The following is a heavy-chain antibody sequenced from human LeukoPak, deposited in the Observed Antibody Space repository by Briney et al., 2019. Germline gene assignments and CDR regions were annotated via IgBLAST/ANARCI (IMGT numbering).Heavy chain of an antibody. V-gene: IGHV3-23*01. CDR2: IFGRGGSA. CDR3: GKPTTGYSSGRYPGWPVDY. CDR1: GFTFNSYA. D-gene: IGHD6-19*01. J-gene: IGHJ4*02. Sequence: GGSLRLSCAASGFTFNSYAMYWVRQAPGEGLEWVSGIFGRGGSAHYADSVKGRFTISRDNSKNTVYLQMDSLRVEDTAVYYCGKPTTGYSSGRYPGWPVDYWGQGTLVTVSS.